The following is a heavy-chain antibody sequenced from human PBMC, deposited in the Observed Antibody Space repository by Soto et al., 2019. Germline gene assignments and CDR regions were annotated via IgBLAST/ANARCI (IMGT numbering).Heavy chain of an antibody. Sequence: VSCKASGYTFTSYGISWVRQAPGQGLEWMGWISAYNGNTNYAQKLQGRVTMTTDTSTSTAYMELRSLRSDDTAVYYCARVRPTHGGVSAFDIWGQGTMVTVSS. D-gene: IGHD4-17*01. V-gene: IGHV1-18*01. CDR1: GYTFTSYG. CDR2: ISAYNGNT. CDR3: ARVRPTHGGVSAFDI. J-gene: IGHJ3*02.